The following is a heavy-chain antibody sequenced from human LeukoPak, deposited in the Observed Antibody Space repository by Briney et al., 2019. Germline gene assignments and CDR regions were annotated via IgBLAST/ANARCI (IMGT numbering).Heavy chain of an antibody. V-gene: IGHV3-23*01. Sequence: GGSLRLSCAASGFTFSSYAMSWVRQAPGKGLEWVSAISGSGGSTYYADSVKGRFTISRDNSKNTLYLQMNSLRAEDTAVYYCAKGGTGYSSSWYLFDYWGQGTLVTVSS. D-gene: IGHD6-13*01. CDR1: GFTFSSYA. CDR2: ISGSGGST. CDR3: AKGGTGYSSSWYLFDY. J-gene: IGHJ4*02.